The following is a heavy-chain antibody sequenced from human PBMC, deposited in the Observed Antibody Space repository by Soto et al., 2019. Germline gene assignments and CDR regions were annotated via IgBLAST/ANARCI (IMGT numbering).Heavy chain of an antibody. CDR2: TYYRSKWYN. V-gene: IGHV6-1*01. J-gene: IGHJ5*02. D-gene: IGHD5-18*01. Sequence: SQTLSLTCVISGDSVSSNSAAWNWSRQSPSRGLEWLGRTYYRSKWYNDYAVSVKSRITINPDTSKNQFSLQLNSVTPEDTAVYYCARASTAMIMSYWFDPWGQGTLVTVSS. CDR1: GDSVSSNSAA. CDR3: ARASTAMIMSYWFDP.